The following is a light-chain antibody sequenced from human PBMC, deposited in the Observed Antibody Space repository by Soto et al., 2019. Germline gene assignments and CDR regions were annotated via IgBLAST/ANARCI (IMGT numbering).Light chain of an antibody. CDR3: SSYTSSSTYV. J-gene: IGLJ1*01. Sequence: QSALTQPASVSGSPGQSIAIPCTGTSSDVGGYNYVSWYQQHPGKAPKLMISEVSNRPSGVSNRFSGSKSGNTASLTISGLQAEDEADYYCSSYTSSSTYVFGTGTKLTVL. V-gene: IGLV2-14*01. CDR1: SSDVGGYNY. CDR2: EVS.